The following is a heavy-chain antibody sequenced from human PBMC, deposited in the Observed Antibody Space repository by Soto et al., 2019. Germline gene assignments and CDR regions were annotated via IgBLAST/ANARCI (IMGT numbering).Heavy chain of an antibody. J-gene: IGHJ4*02. D-gene: IGHD3-16*01. CDR1: GFTHSSNS. Sequence: GGSLRLSCAVSGFTHSSNSMNWVRPAPGTGLGWVTSISSSSSSIHYADSVNGRFTISRDNAKNSLYLQMNSLRAEDTAVYYCARDFAHDDVWGSPRYYFDYWGQGTRVTVSS. CDR3: ARDFAHDDVWGSPRYYFDY. V-gene: IGHV3-21*01. CDR2: ISSSSSSI.